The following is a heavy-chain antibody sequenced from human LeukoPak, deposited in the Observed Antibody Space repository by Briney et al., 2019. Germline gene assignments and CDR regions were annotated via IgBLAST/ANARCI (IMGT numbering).Heavy chain of an antibody. Sequence: ASVKVSCKASGYTFTGYYMHWVRQAPGQGLEWMGRINPNSGGTNYAQKFQGRVTMTRDTSIGTAYVELSRLRSDDTAVYYCARSPIFGVVYAFDIWGQGTMVTVSS. V-gene: IGHV1-2*06. J-gene: IGHJ3*02. CDR3: ARSPIFGVVYAFDI. CDR2: INPNSGGT. CDR1: GYTFTGYY. D-gene: IGHD3-3*01.